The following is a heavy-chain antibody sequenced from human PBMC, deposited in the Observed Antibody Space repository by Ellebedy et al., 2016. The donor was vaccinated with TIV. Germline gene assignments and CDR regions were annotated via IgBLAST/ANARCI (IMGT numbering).Heavy chain of an antibody. D-gene: IGHD4-23*01. CDR3: ASTRIEGNSDWFDP. CDR2: INPNSGGT. CDR1: GYTFTGYY. V-gene: IGHV1-2*02. J-gene: IGHJ5*02. Sequence: AASVKVSCKASGYTFTGYYMHWVRQAPGQGLEWMGWINPNSGGTNYAQKFQGRVTMTRDTSISTAYMELSRLRSDDTAVYYCASTRIEGNSDWFDPWGQGTLVTVSS.